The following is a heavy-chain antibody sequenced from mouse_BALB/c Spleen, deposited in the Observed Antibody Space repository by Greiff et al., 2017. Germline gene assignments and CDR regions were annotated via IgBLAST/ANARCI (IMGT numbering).Heavy chain of an antibody. V-gene: IGHV1-7*01. Sequence: LVESGAELAKPGASVKMSCKASGYTFTSYWMHWVKQRPGQGLEWIGYINPSTGYTEYNQKFKDKATLTADKSSSTAYMQLSSLTSEDSAVYYCARGAYDGYYFDYWGQGTTLTVSS. CDR1: GYTFTSYW. J-gene: IGHJ2*01. CDR3: ARGAYDGYYFDY. CDR2: INPSTGYT. D-gene: IGHD2-3*01.